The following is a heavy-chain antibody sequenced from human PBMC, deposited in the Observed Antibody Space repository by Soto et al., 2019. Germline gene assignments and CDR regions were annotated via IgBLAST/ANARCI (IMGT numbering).Heavy chain of an antibody. CDR2: FDPEDGET. CDR1: GYTLTELS. J-gene: IGHJ4*02. Sequence: QVQLVQSGAEVKKPGASVKVSCKVSGYTLTELSMHWVRQAPGKGLEWMGGFDPEDGETIYAQKFQGRVTMIEDTSTDTAYMELSSLRSEDTAVYYCATGMGGSGWIIDYWGQGTLVTVSS. D-gene: IGHD6-19*01. V-gene: IGHV1-24*01. CDR3: ATGMGGSGWIIDY.